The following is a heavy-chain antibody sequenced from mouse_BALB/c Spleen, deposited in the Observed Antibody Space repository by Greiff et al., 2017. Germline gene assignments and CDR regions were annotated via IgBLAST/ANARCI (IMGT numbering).Heavy chain of an antibody. J-gene: IGHJ4*01. V-gene: IGHV2-9*02. D-gene: IGHD4-1*02. CDR3: ARDQLGRGLYAMDY. Sequence: VQLVESGPGLVAPSQSLSITCTVSGFSLTSYGVHWVRQPPGKGLEWLGVIWAGGSTNYNSALMSRLSISKDNSKSQVFLKMNSLQTDDTAMYYCARDQLGRGLYAMDYWGQGTSVTVSS. CDR2: IWAGGST. CDR1: GFSLTSYG.